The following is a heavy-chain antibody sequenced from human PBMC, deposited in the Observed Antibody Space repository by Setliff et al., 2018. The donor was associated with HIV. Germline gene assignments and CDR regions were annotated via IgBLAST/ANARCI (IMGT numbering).Heavy chain of an antibody. CDR3: ARHRGRTSYFYYYMDV. J-gene: IGHJ6*03. CDR1: GYTFTSYW. CDR2: IYPNDFDT. V-gene: IGHV5-51*01. Sequence: GESLKISCEASGYTFTSYWIGWVRQMSGKGLECMGIIYPNDFDTKYSPSFQGQVTISADRSTNTADLQWSSLKASDTAMYYCARHRGRTSYFYYYMDVWGKGTTVTVSS.